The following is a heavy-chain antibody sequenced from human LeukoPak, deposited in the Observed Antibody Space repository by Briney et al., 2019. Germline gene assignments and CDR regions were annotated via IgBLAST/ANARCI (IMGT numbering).Heavy chain of an antibody. V-gene: IGHV3-74*01. J-gene: IGHJ6*02. Sequence: PGGSLRLSCAASGFTFNNYWIHWVRQVPGEGLVWVSRINNDGSSASYVDSVKGRFTISRDNAKNTLFLQMNSLRAEDTAVYYCARRGTGHGMDVWGQGTTVTVSS. CDR3: ARRGTGHGMDV. CDR1: GFTFNNYW. D-gene: IGHD1-1*01. CDR2: INNDGSSA.